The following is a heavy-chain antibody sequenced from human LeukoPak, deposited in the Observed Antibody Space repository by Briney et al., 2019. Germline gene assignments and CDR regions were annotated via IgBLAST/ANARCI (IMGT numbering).Heavy chain of an antibody. CDR1: GGTFSSYA. CDR3: AREVYFTMVRGPFDY. Sequence: SVKVSCKASGGTFSSYAISWVRQAPGQGLEWMGRIIPILGIANYAQKFQGRVTITADKSTSTAYMELSSLRSEDTAVYYCAREVYFTMVRGPFDYWGQRTLVTVSS. J-gene: IGHJ4*02. CDR2: IIPILGIA. D-gene: IGHD3-10*01. V-gene: IGHV1-69*04.